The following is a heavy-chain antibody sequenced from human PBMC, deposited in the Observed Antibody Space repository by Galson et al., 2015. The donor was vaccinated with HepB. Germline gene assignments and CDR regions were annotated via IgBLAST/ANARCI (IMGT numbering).Heavy chain of an antibody. CDR2: IYYTGST. V-gene: IGHV4-39*01. D-gene: IGHD3-22*01. J-gene: IGHJ4*02. Sequence: LSLTCTVSGGSFSSSSYYWGWIRQPPGKGLEWIGSIYYTGSTYYNPSLKSRVTISVDTSKNQFSLKLSSVTAADTAVYYCARHVTRVIITSVIYYFDYWGQGTLVTVSS. CDR3: ARHVTRVIITSVIYYFDY. CDR1: GGSFSSSSYY.